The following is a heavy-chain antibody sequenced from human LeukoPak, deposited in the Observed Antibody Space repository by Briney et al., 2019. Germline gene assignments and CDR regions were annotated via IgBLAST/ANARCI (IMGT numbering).Heavy chain of an antibody. D-gene: IGHD5-24*01. Sequence: ASVKVSCKASGGTFSSYAISWVRQAPGQGLEWMGRIIPILGIANYAQKFQGRVTITADKSTSTAYMELSSLRSEDTAVYYCARDGEMATITAYYYYGMDVWGQGTTVTVSS. CDR2: IIPILGIA. J-gene: IGHJ6*02. V-gene: IGHV1-69*04. CDR3: ARDGEMATITAYYYYGMDV. CDR1: GGTFSSYA.